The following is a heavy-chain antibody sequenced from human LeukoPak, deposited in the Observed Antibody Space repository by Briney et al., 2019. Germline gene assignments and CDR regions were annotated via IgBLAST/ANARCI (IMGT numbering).Heavy chain of an antibody. J-gene: IGHJ4*02. CDR1: GFTFSSYG. V-gene: IGHV3-30*18. CDR2: ISYDGSNK. Sequence: GGSLRLSCAASGFTFSSYGMHWVRQAPGKGLEWVAVISYDGSNKYYADSVKGRLTISRDNSKNTLYLQMNSLRAEDTAVYYCAKDLSGSPVDYWGQGTLVTVSS. CDR3: AKDLSGSPVDY. D-gene: IGHD1-26*01.